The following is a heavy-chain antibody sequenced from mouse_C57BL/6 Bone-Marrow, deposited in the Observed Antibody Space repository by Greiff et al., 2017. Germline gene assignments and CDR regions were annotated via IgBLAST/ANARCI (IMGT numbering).Heavy chain of an antibody. V-gene: IGHV1-20*01. CDR3: ARRSSLYYFDY. CDR2: INPYNGDT. J-gene: IGHJ2*01. Sequence: EVQLQESGPELVKPGDSVKISCKASGYSFTGYFMNWVMQSHGKSLEWIGRINPYNGDTFYNQKFKGKATLTVDKSSSTAHMELRSLTSEDSAVYYCARRSSLYYFDYWGKGTTLTVSS. D-gene: IGHD6-1*01. CDR1: GYSFTGYF.